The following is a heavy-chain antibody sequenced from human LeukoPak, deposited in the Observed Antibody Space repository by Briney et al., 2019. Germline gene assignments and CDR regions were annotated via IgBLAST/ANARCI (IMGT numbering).Heavy chain of an antibody. V-gene: IGHV3-33*01. CDR1: GFTFSSYG. CDR2: IWYDGSNK. D-gene: IGHD6-13*01. Sequence: GRSLRLPCAASGFTFSSYGMHWVRQAPGKGLEWVAVIWYDGSNKYYADSVKGRFTISRDNSKNTLYLQMNSLRAEDTAVYYCAGDWDSSLDYWGQGTLVTVSS. J-gene: IGHJ4*02. CDR3: AGDWDSSLDY.